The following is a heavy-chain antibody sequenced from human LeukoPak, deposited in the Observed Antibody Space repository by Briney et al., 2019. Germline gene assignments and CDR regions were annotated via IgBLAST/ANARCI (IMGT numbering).Heavy chain of an antibody. D-gene: IGHD2-2*01. Sequence: SETLSLTCIGSGGSISSYYWSWIRQPAGKGREGIGRIYTSGSTNYNPSLKSRVTMSVDTSKNQFSLKLSSVTAADTAVYYCARGPDIVVVPAARPVYYYYYGMDVWGQGTTVTVSS. V-gene: IGHV4-4*07. CDR2: IYTSGST. CDR1: GGSISSYY. CDR3: ARGPDIVVVPAARPVYYYYYGMDV. J-gene: IGHJ6*02.